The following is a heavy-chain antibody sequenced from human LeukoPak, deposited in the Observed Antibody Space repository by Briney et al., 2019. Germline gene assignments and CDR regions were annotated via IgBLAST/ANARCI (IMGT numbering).Heavy chain of an antibody. V-gene: IGHV3-11*01. CDR1: GSTFSDYY. J-gene: IGHJ3*02. D-gene: IGHD1-26*01. Sequence: GGSLRLSCAASGSTFSDYYMSWIRQAPGKGLEWVSYISSSGSTIYYADSVKGRFTISRDNAKNSLYLQMNSLRAEDTAVYYCAKELGYSGSYFSRGAFDIWGQGTMVTVSS. CDR2: ISSSGSTI. CDR3: AKELGYSGSYFSRGAFDI.